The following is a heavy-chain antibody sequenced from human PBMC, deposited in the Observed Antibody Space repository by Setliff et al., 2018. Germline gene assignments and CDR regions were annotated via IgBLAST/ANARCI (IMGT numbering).Heavy chain of an antibody. CDR3: SRLVRFCTRTVCQRLSGDDY. CDR1: GATLSGVV. CDR2: ISPYNGNT. V-gene: IGHV1-18*01. J-gene: IGHJ4*02. Sequence: ASVKVSCKASGATLSGVVFSWVRQAPGQGLEWVGWISPYNGNTYYAPKFQGTAIMTTDTATTTAYLELRSLRSDDTAVYFCSRLVRFCTRTVCQRLSGDDYWGQGTLVTVSS. D-gene: IGHD3-10*01.